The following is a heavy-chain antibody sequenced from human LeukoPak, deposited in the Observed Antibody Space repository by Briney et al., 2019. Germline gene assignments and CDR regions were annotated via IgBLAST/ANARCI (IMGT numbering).Heavy chain of an antibody. CDR2: INPSGGST. D-gene: IGHD2-2*02. Sequence: ASVKVSCKASGYTFTSYYMHWVRQAPGQGLEWMGIINPSGGSTSYAQKFQGRVTMTRDTSTSTVYMELSSLRSEDTAVYYCARGLGGYCSSTSCHNWLDLWGQGTLVTVSS. CDR3: ARGLGGYCSSTSCHNWLDL. CDR1: GYTFTSYY. J-gene: IGHJ5*02. V-gene: IGHV1-46*01.